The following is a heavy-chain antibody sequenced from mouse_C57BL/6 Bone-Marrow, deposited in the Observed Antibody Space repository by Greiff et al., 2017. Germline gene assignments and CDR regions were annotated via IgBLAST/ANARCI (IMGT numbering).Heavy chain of an antibody. CDR2: ISSGGSYT. V-gene: IGHV5-6*01. Sequence: EVQRVESGGDLVKPGGSLKLSCAASGFTFSSYGMSWVRQTPDKRLEWVATISSGGSYTYYPASVNGRFTISRNNAKNTLDLQMSSLKSEDTAMYYCARHETYYSNYGAYWGQGTLVTVSA. CDR3: ARHETYYSNYGAY. CDR1: GFTFSSYG. J-gene: IGHJ3*01. D-gene: IGHD2-5*01.